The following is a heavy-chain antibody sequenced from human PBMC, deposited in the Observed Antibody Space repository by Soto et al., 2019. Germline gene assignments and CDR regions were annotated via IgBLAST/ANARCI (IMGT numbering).Heavy chain of an antibody. D-gene: IGHD2-2*01. J-gene: IGHJ6*02. CDR2: INAGNGNT. V-gene: IGHV1-3*01. CDR1: GYTFTSYA. CDR3: ARDRVPAAMRVYYYYGMDV. Sequence: ASVKVSCKASGYTFTSYAMHWVRQAPGQRLEWMGWINAGNGNTKYSQKFQGRVTITRDTSASTAYMELSSLRSEDTAVYYCARDRVPAAMRVYYYYGMDVWGQGTTVTVS.